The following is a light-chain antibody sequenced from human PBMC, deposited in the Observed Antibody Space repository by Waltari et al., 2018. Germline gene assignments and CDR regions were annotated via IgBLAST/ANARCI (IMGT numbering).Light chain of an antibody. Sequence: HSALTQPASVSGSPGQSITISCTGSSSDVGGYDFVPWYQQPPGKVPKLIIYDVSHRPSGVSSRFSGSKSGNTASLTISGLQSEDEADYYCNSYTSSNTRVFGTGTRVTVL. J-gene: IGLJ1*01. CDR2: DVS. CDR3: NSYTSSNTRV. CDR1: SSDVGGYDF. V-gene: IGLV2-14*03.